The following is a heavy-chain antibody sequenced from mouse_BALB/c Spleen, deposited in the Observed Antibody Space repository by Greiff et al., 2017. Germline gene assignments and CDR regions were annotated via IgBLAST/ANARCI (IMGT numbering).Heavy chain of an antibody. CDR1: GYTFTDYN. D-gene: IGHD2-14*01. CDR3: ARPSYYRYDGGYAMDY. Sequence: EVQLQQSGPELVKPGASVKIPCKASGYTFTDYNMDWVKQSHGKSLEWIGDINPNNGGTIYNQKFKGKATLTVDKSSSTAYMELRSLTSEDTAVYYCARPSYYRYDGGYAMDYWGQGTSVTVSS. V-gene: IGHV1-18*01. J-gene: IGHJ4*01. CDR2: INPNNGGT.